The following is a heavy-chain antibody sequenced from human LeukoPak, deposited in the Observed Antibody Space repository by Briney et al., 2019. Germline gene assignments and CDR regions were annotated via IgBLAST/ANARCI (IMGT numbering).Heavy chain of an antibody. Sequence: PGGSLRLSCAASGFTFSDYYMSWIRQAPGKGLEWVAVISYDGSNKYYADSVKGRFTISRDNSKNTLYLQMNSLRAEDTAVYYCAKELRENDILTGYTPLYYYYGMDVWGQGTTVTVSS. D-gene: IGHD3-9*01. CDR2: ISYDGSNK. V-gene: IGHV3-30*18. CDR3: AKELRENDILTGYTPLYYYYGMDV. CDR1: GFTFSDYY. J-gene: IGHJ6*02.